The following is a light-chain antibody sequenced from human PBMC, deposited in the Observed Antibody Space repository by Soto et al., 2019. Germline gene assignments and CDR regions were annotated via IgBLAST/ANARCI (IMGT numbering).Light chain of an antibody. V-gene: IGKV1-9*01. CDR3: QQLNSYPLT. J-gene: IGKJ4*01. Sequence: DIQLTQSPSFLSASVGDRVTITCRASQGISSYLAWFQQKPGKAPKLLIYDASTLQSGVPSRFSGSGSGTDFTLTISSLLPEDFATYSCQQLNSYPLTFGGGTKVEIK. CDR2: DAS. CDR1: QGISSY.